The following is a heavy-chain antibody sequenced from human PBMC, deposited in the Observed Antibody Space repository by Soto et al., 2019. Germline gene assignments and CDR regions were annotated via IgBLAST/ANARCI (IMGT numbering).Heavy chain of an antibody. D-gene: IGHD6-13*01. CDR2: TGLYNGNT. CDR1: GYTVTNYG. V-gene: IGHV1-18*04. CDR3: ERGGGLYSISWPIDH. Sequence: QVQLVQSGAEVKKPGASVKVSCKASGYTVTNYGITWVRQAPGQGLEWMGWTGLYNGNTNYAQKFQGRATMTTDTSTSTAYMELRSLGSDDTAVYYCERGGGLYSISWPIDHWGQGTLVTVSS. J-gene: IGHJ4*02.